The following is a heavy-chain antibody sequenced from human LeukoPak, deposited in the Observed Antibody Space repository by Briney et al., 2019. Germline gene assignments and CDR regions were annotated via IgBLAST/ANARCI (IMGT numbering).Heavy chain of an antibody. D-gene: IGHD3-3*01. CDR1: GYTFTSYD. CDR2: MNPNSGNT. J-gene: IGHJ3*02. V-gene: IGHV1-8*03. CDR3: ARVTTPYDFWSGYYLLDAFDI. Sequence: ASVKVSCKASGYTFTSYDINWVRQATGQGLEWMGWMNPNSGNTGYAQKFQGRVTITRNTSISTAYMELSSLRSDDTAVYYCARVTTPYDFWSGYYLLDAFDIWGQGTMVTVSS.